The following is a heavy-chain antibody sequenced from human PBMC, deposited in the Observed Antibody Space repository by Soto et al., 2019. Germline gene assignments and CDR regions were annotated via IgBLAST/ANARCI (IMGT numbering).Heavy chain of an antibody. CDR3: ARAWGSSAAPIDY. J-gene: IGHJ4*02. CDR1: GGSFSGYY. CDR2: INHSGST. V-gene: IGHV4-34*01. Sequence: QVQLQQWGAGLLKPSETLSLTCAVYGGSFSGYYWSWIRQPPGKGLEWIGEINHSGSTNYNPSLKSRATISVDTSKNQFSLKLSSVTAADTAVYYCARAWGSSAAPIDYWGQGTLVTVSS. D-gene: IGHD6-6*01.